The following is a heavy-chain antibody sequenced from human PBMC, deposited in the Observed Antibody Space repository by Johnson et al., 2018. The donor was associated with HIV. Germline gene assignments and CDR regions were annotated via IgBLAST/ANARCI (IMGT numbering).Heavy chain of an antibody. D-gene: IGHD6-19*01. CDR1: GFIFSDYS. V-gene: IGHV3-11*04. J-gene: IGHJ3*02. CDR2: ISSSGSTI. Sequence: QVQLVESGGGVVQPGGSLRLSCAASGFIFSDYSMSWIRQAPGRGLECVSYISSSGSTIYYAASVGGRFTISRDNAKNSLYLQMNSLRAEDTAVYYCARDSSSGWYPHAFDIWGQGTMVTVSS. CDR3: ARDSSSGWYPHAFDI.